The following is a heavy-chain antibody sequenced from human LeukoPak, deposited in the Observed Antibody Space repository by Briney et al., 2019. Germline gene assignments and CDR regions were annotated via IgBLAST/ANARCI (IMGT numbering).Heavy chain of an antibody. CDR3: ARLWGGNGYSGGSLNL. D-gene: IGHD3-16*01. Sequence: SGGSLRLSCAASGYTFSRHGIHRVRQAPGKGLEWVAVVWYDGRNRDYVDSVKGRFTISKDNSNNMVFLQMDRLRAEDTAVYYCARLWGGNGYSGGSLNLWGQGTLVTVSS. CDR2: VWYDGRNR. J-gene: IGHJ5*02. V-gene: IGHV3-33*01. CDR1: GYTFSRHG.